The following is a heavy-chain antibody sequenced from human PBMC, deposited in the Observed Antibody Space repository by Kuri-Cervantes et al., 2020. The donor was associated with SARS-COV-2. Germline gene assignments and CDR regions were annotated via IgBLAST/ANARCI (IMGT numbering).Heavy chain of an antibody. J-gene: IGHJ4*02. CDR1: GGSISSSSYY. CDR2: IYYSTST. CDR3: VRHARGWYRDDY. V-gene: IGHV4-39*01. Sequence: SETLSPTCTVSGGSISSSSYYWGWIRQPPGKGLEWIGSIYYSTSTYYNPSHRSRVTISVDTSKNLFSLRLSSVAAADTAVYYCVRHARGWYRDDYWGQGTLVTVSS. D-gene: IGHD6-19*01.